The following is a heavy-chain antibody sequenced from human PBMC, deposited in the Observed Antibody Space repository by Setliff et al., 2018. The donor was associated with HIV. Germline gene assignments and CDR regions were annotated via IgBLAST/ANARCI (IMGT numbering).Heavy chain of an antibody. D-gene: IGHD1-26*01. V-gene: IGHV3-49*04. CDR2: IRSKAYGGTP. J-gene: IGHJ4*02. CDR3: TRHGPAPSGTYWDYFDY. CDR1: GFSFDDYA. Sequence: LRLSCTASGFSFDDYALTWVRQAPGKGLECVGFIRSKAYGGTPEYAASVKDRFTISRDDSKSIAHLQMDSLKTEDTAVYYCTRHGPAPSGTYWDYFDYWGQGTLVTVSS.